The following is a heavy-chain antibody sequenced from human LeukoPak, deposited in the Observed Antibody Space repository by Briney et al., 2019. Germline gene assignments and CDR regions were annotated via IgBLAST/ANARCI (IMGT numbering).Heavy chain of an antibody. V-gene: IGHV3-21*01. CDR3: EKSAYEILTGYYFYFDY. CDR1: GFTFSSYS. CDR2: ISSSSSYI. J-gene: IGHJ4*02. Sequence: GGSLRLSCAASGFTFSSYSMNWVRQAPGKGLEWVSSISSSSSYIYYADSVKGRFTISRDNAKNSLYLQMNSLRAEDTSVYFWEKSAYEILTGYYFYFDYWGQGTLVTVSS. D-gene: IGHD3-9*01.